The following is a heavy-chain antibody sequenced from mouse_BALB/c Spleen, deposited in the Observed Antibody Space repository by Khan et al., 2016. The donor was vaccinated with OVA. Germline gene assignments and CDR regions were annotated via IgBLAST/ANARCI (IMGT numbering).Heavy chain of an antibody. CDR1: GYTFTDYP. J-gene: IGHJ3*01. CDR2: ISTYYGDA. CDR3: ARVSGFAY. Sequence: QVQLKQSGAELVRPGVSVKISCKGSGYTFTDYPMHWVKQSHAKSLEWIGVISTYYGDASYNQKFKGKATMTVDKSSSKAYMELARLTSEDSAIYYCARVSGFAYWGQGTLVTVSA. V-gene: IGHV1S137*01.